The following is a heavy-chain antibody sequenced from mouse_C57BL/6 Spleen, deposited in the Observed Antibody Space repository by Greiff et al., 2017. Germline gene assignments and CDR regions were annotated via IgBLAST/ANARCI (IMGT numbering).Heavy chain of an antibody. J-gene: IGHJ4*01. CDR3: ARRGYGNSYHAMDY. CDR2: IDPSDSYT. D-gene: IGHD2-1*01. CDR1: GYTFTSYW. Sequence: VQLQHPGAELVMPGASVKLSCKASGYTFTSYWMHWVKQRPGQGLEWIGEIDPSDSYTNYNQKFKGKSTLTVDKSSSTAYMQLSSLTSEDSAVYYCARRGYGNSYHAMDYWGQGTSVTVSS. V-gene: IGHV1-69*01.